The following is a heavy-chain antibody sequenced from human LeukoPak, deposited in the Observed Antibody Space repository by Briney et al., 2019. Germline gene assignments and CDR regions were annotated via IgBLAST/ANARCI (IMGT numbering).Heavy chain of an antibody. J-gene: IGHJ4*02. Sequence: PSETLPLTCAVYGGSFSGYYWSWIRQPPGKGLEWIGEINHSGSTNYNPSLKSRATISVDTSKNQFSLKLSSVTAADTAVCYCARRRSYYDSSGYLDYYFDYWGQGTLVTVSS. CDR1: GGSFSGYY. CDR2: INHSGST. CDR3: ARRRSYYDSSGYLDYYFDY. D-gene: IGHD3-22*01. V-gene: IGHV4-34*01.